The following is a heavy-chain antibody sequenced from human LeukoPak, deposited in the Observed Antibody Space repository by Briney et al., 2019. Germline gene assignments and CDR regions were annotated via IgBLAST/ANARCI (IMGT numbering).Heavy chain of an antibody. CDR3: ARVNSQLSSFWSGYQNWFDP. J-gene: IGHJ5*02. Sequence: ASVKVSCKASGGTFSSYAISWVRQAPGQGLEWMGGIIPIFGTANYAQKFQGRVTITTDESTSTAYMELSSLRSEDPAVYYCARVNSQLSSFWSGYQNWFDPWGQGTLVTVSS. V-gene: IGHV1-69*05. D-gene: IGHD3-3*01. CDR1: GGTFSSYA. CDR2: IIPIFGTA.